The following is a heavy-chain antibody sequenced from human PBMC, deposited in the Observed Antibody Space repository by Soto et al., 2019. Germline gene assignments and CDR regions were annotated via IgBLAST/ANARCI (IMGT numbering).Heavy chain of an antibody. CDR2: ISATGGST. Sequence: PGGSLRLSCAASGFTFNNYAMNWVRQAPGKGLEWVATISATGGSTYYADSVKGRFTISRDNSKNTLYLQMNGLRVEDTAVYYCAREGPYCGGDCYPDYWGQGTLVTVSS. V-gene: IGHV3-23*01. CDR1: GFTFNNYA. CDR3: AREGPYCGGDCYPDY. J-gene: IGHJ4*02. D-gene: IGHD2-21*01.